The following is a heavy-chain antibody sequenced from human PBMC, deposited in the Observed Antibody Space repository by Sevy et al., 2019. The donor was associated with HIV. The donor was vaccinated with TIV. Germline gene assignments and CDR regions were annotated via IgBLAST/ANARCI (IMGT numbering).Heavy chain of an antibody. Sequence: GGSLRLSCAASGFTFSSYVMSWVRQAPGKGLEWVSAISGSGGSTYYADSVKGRFTISRDSSKNTLYLQMNSLRAEDTAVYYCAKAGGTGIAAAGQDYWGQGTLVTVSS. CDR3: AKAGGTGIAAAGQDY. V-gene: IGHV3-23*01. J-gene: IGHJ4*02. CDR2: ISGSGGST. CDR1: GFTFSSYV. D-gene: IGHD6-13*01.